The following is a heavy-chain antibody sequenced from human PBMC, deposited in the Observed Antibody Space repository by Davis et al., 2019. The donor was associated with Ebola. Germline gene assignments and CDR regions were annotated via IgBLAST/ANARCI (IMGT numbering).Heavy chain of an antibody. V-gene: IGHV5-51*01. CDR2: IYPGDSQS. Sequence: GESLQISCKASGYIFSNYWIAWVRQVPGEGPEWMGIIYPGDSQSRYRPSLEGQVTISVDKSINTAYLQWSSLKASDTALYYCARILEPRNFYSGMDVWGQGTLVTVS. CDR1: GYIFSNYW. J-gene: IGHJ6*02. CDR3: ARILEPRNFYSGMDV. D-gene: IGHD1-1*01.